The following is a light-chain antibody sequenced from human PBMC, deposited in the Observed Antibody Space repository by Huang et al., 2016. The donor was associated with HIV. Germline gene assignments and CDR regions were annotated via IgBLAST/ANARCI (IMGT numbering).Light chain of an antibody. V-gene: IGKV4-1*01. J-gene: IGKJ1*01. Sequence: DIVMTQSPDSLAVSLGERATINCKSSQSLLYSSNNKNYLAWYQQKPGQPPKLLIYWASTRESGVPDLFGGGGSETDFTLTISSLQAEDVAVYYCHQYYATGTFGQGTKVEI. CDR2: WAS. CDR1: QSLLYSSNNKNY. CDR3: HQYYATGT.